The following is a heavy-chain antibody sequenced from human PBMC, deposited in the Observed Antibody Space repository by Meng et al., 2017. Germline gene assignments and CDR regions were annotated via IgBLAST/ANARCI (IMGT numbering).Heavy chain of an antibody. Sequence: VRRVESGGGLVPPGGSLKLSCAASGFTFSGSAMHWVRQSSGKGLEWVGRIRSKANNYATAYAASVIGRFTISRDDSKNTAYLQMNSLKTEDTAVYYCSRLETTAFDYWGQGILVTVSS. CDR3: SRLETTAFDY. D-gene: IGHD4-17*01. V-gene: IGHV3-73*02. CDR2: IRSKANNYAT. CDR1: GFTFSGSA. J-gene: IGHJ4*02.